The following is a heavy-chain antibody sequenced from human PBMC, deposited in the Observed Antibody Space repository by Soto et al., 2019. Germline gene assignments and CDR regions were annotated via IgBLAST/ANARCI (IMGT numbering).Heavy chain of an antibody. CDR2: IYFTGST. Sequence: LSLTCTVSGGAVSSGTYYWSLIRQPPGKGLEWIGHIYFTGSTNYNPSLNSRVTMSLDTSRNQFSLKLSSVTAADTAVYYCTRGPPRVQWFDPWGLGTLVTVSS. J-gene: IGHJ5*02. V-gene: IGHV4-61*01. CDR1: GGAVSSGTYY. CDR3: TRGPPRVQWFDP.